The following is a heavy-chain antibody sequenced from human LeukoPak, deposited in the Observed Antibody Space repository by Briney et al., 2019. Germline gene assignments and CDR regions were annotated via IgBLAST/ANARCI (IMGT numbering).Heavy chain of an antibody. V-gene: IGHV3-74*01. CDR2: INSDGSST. CDR3: ARVSKWEPHFDY. Sequence: GGSLRLSCAASGFTFSSYWMHWVRQAPGKGLVWVSRINSDGSSTSYADSVKGRFTISRDNAKNSLYLQMNSLRAEDAALYYCARVSKWEPHFDYWGQGTLVTVSS. J-gene: IGHJ4*02. CDR1: GFTFSSYW. D-gene: IGHD1-26*01.